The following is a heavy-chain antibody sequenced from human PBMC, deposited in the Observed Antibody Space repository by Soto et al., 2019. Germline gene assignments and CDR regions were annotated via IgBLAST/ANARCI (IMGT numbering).Heavy chain of an antibody. D-gene: IGHD2-21*02. Sequence: QVQLVESGGGVVQPGRSLRIFCAASGFTFSPYTMHWVRQAPGKGLDWVAVILYDGNDKFYADSVKGRFTISRDNSEKTLYLQMNSLRAEDTAVYYCAGGGGFCGGDCYKGGIDYWGQGTLVTVSS. J-gene: IGHJ4*02. CDR2: ILYDGNDK. V-gene: IGHV3-30-3*01. CDR3: AGGGGFCGGDCYKGGIDY. CDR1: GFTFSPYT.